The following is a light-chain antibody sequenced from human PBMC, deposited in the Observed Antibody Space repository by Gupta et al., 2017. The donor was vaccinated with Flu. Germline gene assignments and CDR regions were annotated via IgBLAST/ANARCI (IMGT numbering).Light chain of an antibody. V-gene: IGLV2-11*03. Sequence: RAATISCTAAGSYPRAYEYVSWYPQHSGKASKLMIYDVSQPPAGVPHRFSVSNSGTTASLTISGLQDVAESQYSCGSSADPFPFVFGTRTQVT. CDR2: DVS. CDR3: GSSADPFPFV. CDR1: GSYPRAYEY. J-gene: IGLJ1*01.